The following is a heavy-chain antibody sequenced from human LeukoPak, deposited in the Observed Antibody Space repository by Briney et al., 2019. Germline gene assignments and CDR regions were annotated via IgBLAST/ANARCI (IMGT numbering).Heavy chain of an antibody. J-gene: IGHJ4*02. CDR2: IKSDGST. CDR3: ASGGIYYGAAFDF. V-gene: IGHV3-74*01. Sequence: GGSLRLSCAGSGFTFSNYWMHWVRQAPGKGLVWVSRIKSDGSTIYADSVKGRFTISRDNARNTLYLQMNSLRAEDTALYYCASGGIYYGAAFDFWGQGTLVTVSS. CDR1: GFTFSNYW. D-gene: IGHD1-26*01.